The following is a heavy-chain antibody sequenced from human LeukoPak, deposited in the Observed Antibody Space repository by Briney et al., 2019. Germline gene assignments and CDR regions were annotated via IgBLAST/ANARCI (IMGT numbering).Heavy chain of an antibody. Sequence: GGSLRLSCVASGFSFSNSWMTWVRRAPGKGLEWVANIKQGGSSKYYVDSIKGRFTISRDDAKNSLFLQMNSLRAEDTAVYYCGRGEGFLVDHWGQGTLVTVST. V-gene: IGHV3-7*01. CDR2: IKQGGSSK. J-gene: IGHJ4*02. CDR3: GRGEGFLVDH. CDR1: GFSFSNSW. D-gene: IGHD3-3*01.